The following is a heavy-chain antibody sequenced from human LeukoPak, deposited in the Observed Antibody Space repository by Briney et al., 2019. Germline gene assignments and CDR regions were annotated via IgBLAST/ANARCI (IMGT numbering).Heavy chain of an antibody. D-gene: IGHD6-19*01. CDR1: GFIFSNYA. V-gene: IGHV3-23*01. CDR3: VKGPRPDITVAHTVEN. Sequence: GGSLRLSCAASGFIFSNYAMSWVRQVPGRGLEWVSTISNRGDSTYVADSVKGRFTISRDNSKKSLYLQMNTVRAEDTAVYYCVKGPRPDITVAHTVENWGQGTLVTVSS. CDR2: ISNRGDST. J-gene: IGHJ4*02.